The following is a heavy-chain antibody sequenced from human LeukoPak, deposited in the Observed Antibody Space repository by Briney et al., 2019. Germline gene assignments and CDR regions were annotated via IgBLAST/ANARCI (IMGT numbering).Heavy chain of an antibody. Sequence: ASVKVSCKTSGYTFNVYYMHWLRQAPGQGLEWMGWINPNSGRTNFEQKFQGRVTVTSDTSISTAYMELRRLRSDDTAVYFCARESKSARLLYYDFWGQGTLVTVSS. CDR2: INPNSGRT. D-gene: IGHD6-6*01. V-gene: IGHV1-2*02. CDR3: ARESKSARLLYYDF. CDR1: GYTFNVYY. J-gene: IGHJ4*02.